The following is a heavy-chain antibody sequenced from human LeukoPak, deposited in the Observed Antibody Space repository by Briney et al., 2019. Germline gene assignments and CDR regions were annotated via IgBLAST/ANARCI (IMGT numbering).Heavy chain of an antibody. D-gene: IGHD5-18*01. CDR2: MYYSGST. CDR3: AGLHTQTHAFDI. Sequence: SETLSLTCTVSGGSISTGSYYWGWIRQPPGKGLEWIGSMYYSGSTYYNPSLKSRVTISVDTSKNQLSLKLSSVTAADTAVYYCAGLHTQTHAFDIWGQGTVVTVSS. J-gene: IGHJ3*02. V-gene: IGHV4-39*01. CDR1: GGSISTGSYY.